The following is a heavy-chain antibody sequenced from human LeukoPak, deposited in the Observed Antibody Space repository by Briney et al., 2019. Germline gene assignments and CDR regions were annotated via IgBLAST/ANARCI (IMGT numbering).Heavy chain of an antibody. CDR3: ARDHIAAQGTGWYFDL. CDR2: IYTSGST. J-gene: IGHJ2*01. V-gene: IGHV4-4*07. CDR1: GGSISSYY. D-gene: IGHD6-6*01. Sequence: SETLSLTCTVSGGSISSYYWSWIRQPAGKGLEWIGRIYTSGSTNYNPSLKSRVTMSVDTSKNQFSLKLSSVTAADTAVYYCARDHIAAQGTGWYFDLWGRGTLVTVSS.